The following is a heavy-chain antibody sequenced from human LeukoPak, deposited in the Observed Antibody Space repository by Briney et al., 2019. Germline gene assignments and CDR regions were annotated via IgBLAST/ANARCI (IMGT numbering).Heavy chain of an antibody. Sequence: ASVKVSCKASGYTFTSYGISWVRQAPGQGLEWMGWISAYNGNTYYAQRLQGRVTMTTHTSTSTAYMELRSLRSDDTAVYYCARSTDIGVVPAPGSDYWGQGTLVTVSS. CDR3: ARSTDIGVVPAPGSDY. V-gene: IGHV1-18*01. D-gene: IGHD2-2*01. CDR1: GYTFTSYG. J-gene: IGHJ4*02. CDR2: ISAYNGNT.